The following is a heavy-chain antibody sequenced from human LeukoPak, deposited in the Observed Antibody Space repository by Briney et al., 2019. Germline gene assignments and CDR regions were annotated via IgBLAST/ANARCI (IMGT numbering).Heavy chain of an antibody. V-gene: IGHV4-39*07. CDR1: GGSISSSSYY. D-gene: IGHD3-22*01. CDR2: IYYSGST. Sequence: SETLSLTCTVSGGSISSSSYYWGWIRQPPGKGLEWIWSIYYSGSTYYKPSLKGRVTISVDTSKNPFSLKLSSVTAEDTAVYYCARLRYWYDNTERGDDAFDIWGQGTMVTVSS. J-gene: IGHJ3*02. CDR3: ARLRYWYDNTERGDDAFDI.